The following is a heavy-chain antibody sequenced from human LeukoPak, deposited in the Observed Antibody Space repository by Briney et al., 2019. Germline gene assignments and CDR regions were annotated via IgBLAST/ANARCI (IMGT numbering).Heavy chain of an antibody. CDR1: GFTFDDYA. V-gene: IGHV3-9*01. CDR3: AKDCYDFWSGSDY. CDR2: ISWNSGSI. J-gene: IGHJ4*02. D-gene: IGHD3-3*01. Sequence: GRSLRLSCAASGFTFDDYAMHWVQQAPGKGLEWVSGISWNSGSIGYADSVKGRFTISRDNAKDSLYLQMNSLRAEDTALYYCAKDCYDFWSGSDYWGQGTLVTVSS.